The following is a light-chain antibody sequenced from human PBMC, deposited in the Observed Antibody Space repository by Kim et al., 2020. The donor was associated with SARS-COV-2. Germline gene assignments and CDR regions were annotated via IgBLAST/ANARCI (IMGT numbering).Light chain of an antibody. Sequence: EVVVTQSPATLSVSPGERATLSCRASQSVSSNLAWYQQKPGQAPRLLIFGASTRATCIPARFSGSGSGTEFTLTISSLQSEDFAVYYCLQYNIWPHTLGQGTKLEI. CDR2: GAS. V-gene: IGKV3-15*01. J-gene: IGKJ2*01. CDR3: LQYNIWPHT. CDR1: QSVSSN.